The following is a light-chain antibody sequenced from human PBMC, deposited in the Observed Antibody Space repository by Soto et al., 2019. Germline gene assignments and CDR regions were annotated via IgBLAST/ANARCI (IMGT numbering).Light chain of an antibody. Sequence: QSALTQPASVSWSPGQSITISCSGTSSDVGGYDYVSWYQQHPGKAPKLMIYDVTNRPLGVSNRFSGSTSINTASLTIYGLQAEDEADYYCSSYTSSSTLVFGGGTKLTVL. CDR2: DVT. J-gene: IGLJ2*01. V-gene: IGLV2-14*01. CDR3: SSYTSSSTLV. CDR1: SSDVGGYDY.